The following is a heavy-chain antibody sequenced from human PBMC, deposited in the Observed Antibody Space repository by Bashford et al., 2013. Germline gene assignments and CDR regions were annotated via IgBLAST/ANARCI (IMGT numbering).Heavy chain of an antibody. CDR2: IIPIFGTA. J-gene: IGHJ4*02. V-gene: IGHV1-69*06. CDR3: ARTGLQLWPFDY. CDR1: GGTFSSYA. D-gene: IGHD5-18*01. Sequence: SVKVSCKASGGTFSSYAISWVRQAPGQGLEWMGGIIPIFGTANYAQKFQGRVTITADKSTSTAYMELSSLRSEDTAVYYCARTGLQLWPFDYWGQGPWSPSPQ.